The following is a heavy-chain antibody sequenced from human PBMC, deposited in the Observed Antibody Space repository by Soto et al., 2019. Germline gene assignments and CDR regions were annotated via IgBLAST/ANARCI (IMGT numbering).Heavy chain of an antibody. CDR3: ARDAGGSSGWYGAFDI. V-gene: IGHV4-59*01. D-gene: IGHD6-19*01. CDR1: GGSISSYY. Sequence: QVQLQESGPGLVKPSETLSLTCTVSGGSISSYYWSWIRQPPGKGLEWIGYIYYSGSTNYNPSLKSRVTISVDTSKNQFSLKLSSVTAADTAVYYCARDAGGSSGWYGAFDIWGQGTMVTVSS. J-gene: IGHJ3*02. CDR2: IYYSGST.